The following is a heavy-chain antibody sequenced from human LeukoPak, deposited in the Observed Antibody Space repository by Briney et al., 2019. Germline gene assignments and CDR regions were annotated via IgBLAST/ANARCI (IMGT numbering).Heavy chain of an antibody. CDR2: IKQDGSEK. V-gene: IGHV3-7*01. Sequence: GGSLRLSCAASGFTFSTYWMSWVRQAPGKGLEWVANIKQDGSEKYYMDSVKGRFTISRDNAKNSLYLQMNSLRAEDTAVYYCARGPNSNWSGLDFWGQGTLLTVSS. CDR3: ARGPNSNWSGLDF. D-gene: IGHD6-6*01. CDR1: GFTFSTYW. J-gene: IGHJ4*02.